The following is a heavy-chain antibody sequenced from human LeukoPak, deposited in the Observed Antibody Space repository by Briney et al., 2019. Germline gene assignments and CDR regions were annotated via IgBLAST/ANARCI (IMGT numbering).Heavy chain of an antibody. CDR2: ISYDGSNK. CDR1: GFTFSSYA. J-gene: IGHJ4*02. D-gene: IGHD6-19*01. CDR3: AREAGRSSGWYGY. Sequence: GGSLRLSCAASGFTFSSYAMHWVRQAPGKGLEWVAVISYDGSNKYYADSVKGRFTISSDNSKNTLYLQMNSLRAEDTAVYYCAREAGRSSGWYGYWGQGTLVTVSS. V-gene: IGHV3-30-3*01.